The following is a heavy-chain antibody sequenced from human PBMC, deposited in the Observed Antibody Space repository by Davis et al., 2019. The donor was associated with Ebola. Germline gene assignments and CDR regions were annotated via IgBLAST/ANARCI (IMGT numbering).Heavy chain of an antibody. CDR1: GYTFTGYY. V-gene: IGHV1-2*05. Sequence: AASVKVSCKASGYTFTGYYMHWVRQAPGQGLEWMGRINPNSGATNYAQKFQGRVTMTRDRSISTAYMELSSLRSDDTVVYYCAAGGIGGGFDIWGQGTTVTVSS. CDR3: AAGGIGGGFDI. CDR2: INPNSGAT. J-gene: IGHJ3*02. D-gene: IGHD2-15*01.